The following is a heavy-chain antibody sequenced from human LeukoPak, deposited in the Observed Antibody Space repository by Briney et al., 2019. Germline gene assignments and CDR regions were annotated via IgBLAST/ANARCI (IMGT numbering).Heavy chain of an antibody. V-gene: IGHV4-59*01. CDR1: GGSISTYY. Sequence: PSETLSLTCIVSGGSISTYYWTWIRQPPGKGLEWIGYIYHSGSTNYNPSLKSRVAISVDSARKQFSLTLSSVTAADTAVYYCARTGSWYYYFDYWGQGTLVTVSS. CDR3: ARTGSWYYYFDY. J-gene: IGHJ4*02. CDR2: IYHSGST. D-gene: IGHD6-13*01.